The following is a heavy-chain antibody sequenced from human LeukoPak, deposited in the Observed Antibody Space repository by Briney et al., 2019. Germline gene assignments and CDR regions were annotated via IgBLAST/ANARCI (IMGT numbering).Heavy chain of an antibody. J-gene: IGHJ6*02. CDR1: GYTFTSYD. CDR3: ARVGIRRYYYYGMDV. Sequence: ASVTVSCKASGYTFTSYDINWVRQAPGQGLEWMGWMNPNSGNTGYAQKFQGRVTMTRNTSISTAYMELSSLRSEDTAVYYCARVGIRRYYYYGMDVWGQGTTVTVSS. D-gene: IGHD5-18*01. V-gene: IGHV1-8*01. CDR2: MNPNSGNT.